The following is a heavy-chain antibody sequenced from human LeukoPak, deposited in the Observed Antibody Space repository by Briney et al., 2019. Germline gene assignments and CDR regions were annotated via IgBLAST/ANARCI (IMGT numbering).Heavy chain of an antibody. V-gene: IGHV1-8*01. D-gene: IGHD3-16*01. CDR3: ARGLTIWDLALGY. CDR1: GYTFTSYD. Sequence: ASVKVSCKASGYTFTSYDINWVRHATGQGLEWMGWMNPNSGNTGYAQRFQGRVTMTRNTSISTAYMELSSLRSEDTAVYYCARGLTIWDLALGYWGQGTLVTVSS. CDR2: MNPNSGNT. J-gene: IGHJ4*02.